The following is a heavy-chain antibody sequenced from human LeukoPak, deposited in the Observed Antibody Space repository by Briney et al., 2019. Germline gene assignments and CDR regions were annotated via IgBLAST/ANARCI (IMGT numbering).Heavy chain of an antibody. CDR3: ARDRGRYDILTGYRSGRLDY. CDR1: GGSISSSSYY. D-gene: IGHD3-9*01. J-gene: IGHJ4*02. Sequence: PSETLSLTCTVSGGSISSSSYYWGWIRQPPGKGLEWIGSIYYSGSTNYNPSLKSRVTISVDTSKNQFSLKLSSVTAADTAVYYCARDRGRYDILTGYRSGRLDYWGQGTLVTVSS. V-gene: IGHV4-39*07. CDR2: IYYSGST.